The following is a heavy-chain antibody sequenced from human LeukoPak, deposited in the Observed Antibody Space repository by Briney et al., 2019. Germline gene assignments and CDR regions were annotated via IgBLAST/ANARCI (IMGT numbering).Heavy chain of an antibody. J-gene: IGHJ3*02. CDR1: GFTFSSYW. D-gene: IGHD1-26*01. CDR3: ARAGGTYYGIAFDI. CDR2: INSDGSST. V-gene: IGHV3-74*01. Sequence: GGSLRLSCAASGFTFSSYWMHWVRQAPGKGLVWVSRINSDGSSTSYADSVKGRFTISRDNAKNSLYLQMNSLRAEDTAVYYCARAGGTYYGIAFDIGGQGTMVTVSS.